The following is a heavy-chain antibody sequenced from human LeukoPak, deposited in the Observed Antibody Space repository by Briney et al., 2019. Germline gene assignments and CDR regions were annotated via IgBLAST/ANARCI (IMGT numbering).Heavy chain of an antibody. Sequence: PSETLSLTCTVSGGSISSSNYYWGWIRQPPGKGLEWIGSIHYSGSTYYNPSLESRVTISVDTSKNQFSLKLSSVTAADTAVYYCAEAYGAIRDWGQGTLVTVSS. D-gene: IGHD4/OR15-4a*01. CDR1: GGSISSSNYY. CDR3: AEAYGAIRD. CDR2: IHYSGST. J-gene: IGHJ4*02. V-gene: IGHV4-39*01.